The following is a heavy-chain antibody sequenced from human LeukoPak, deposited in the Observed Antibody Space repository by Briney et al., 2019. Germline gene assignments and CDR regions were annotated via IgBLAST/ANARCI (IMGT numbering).Heavy chain of an antibody. CDR3: ARLPSLAYYYYGMDV. CDR1: GYSFTSYW. Sequence: PGESLRISCKGSGYSFTSYWISWVRQMPGKGLEWRGRIDPSDSYTNYSPSFQGRVTISADKSISTAYLQWSSLKASDTAMYYCARLPSLAYYYYGMDVWGQGTTVTVSS. D-gene: IGHD1-1*01. CDR2: IDPSDSYT. J-gene: IGHJ6*02. V-gene: IGHV5-10-1*01.